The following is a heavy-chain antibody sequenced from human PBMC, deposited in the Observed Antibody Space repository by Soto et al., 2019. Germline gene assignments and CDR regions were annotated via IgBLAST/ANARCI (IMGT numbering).Heavy chain of an antibody. CDR3: VGAAQPYYFDY. J-gene: IGHJ4*02. CDR1: GYTFTSYG. CDR2: ISAYNGNT. Sequence: QVQLVQSGAEVKKPGASVKVSCKASGYTFTSYGISWVRQAPGQGLEWMGWISAYNGNTNYAQKLQGRVTMTTDTSTSTAYTELRSLRSDDTAVYYCVGAAQPYYFDYWCQGTLVTVSS. V-gene: IGHV1-18*01.